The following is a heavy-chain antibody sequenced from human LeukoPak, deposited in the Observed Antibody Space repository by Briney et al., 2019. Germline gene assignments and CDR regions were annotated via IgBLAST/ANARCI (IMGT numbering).Heavy chain of an antibody. D-gene: IGHD3-10*01. CDR1: GLTVSINY. CDR2: IFSGGST. CDR3: ARDRVYGSGSYRTYYYYGMDV. Sequence: GGSLRLSCAPYGLTVSINYTSWVRQAPGGGLEWVSVIFSGGSTYYADSVKGRFTISRDNSKNTLYLQMNSLRAEDTAAYYCARDRVYGSGSYRTYYYYGMDVWGQGTTVTVSS. V-gene: IGHV3-53*01. J-gene: IGHJ6*02.